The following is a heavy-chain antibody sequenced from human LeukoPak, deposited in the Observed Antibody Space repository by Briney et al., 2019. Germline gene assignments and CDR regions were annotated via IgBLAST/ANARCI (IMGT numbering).Heavy chain of an antibody. Sequence: SQTLSLTCTVSGGSISSGGYYWSWIRQHPGKGLEWIGYIYYSGSTYYTPSLKSRVTISVDTSKNQFSLKLSSVTAADTAVYYCARLVVVVTANYGMDVWGQGTTVTVSS. CDR3: ARLVVVVTANYGMDV. J-gene: IGHJ6*02. D-gene: IGHD2-21*02. V-gene: IGHV4-31*03. CDR2: IYYSGST. CDR1: GGSISSGGYY.